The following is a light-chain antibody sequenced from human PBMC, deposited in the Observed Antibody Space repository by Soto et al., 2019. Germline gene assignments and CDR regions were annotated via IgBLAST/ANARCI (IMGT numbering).Light chain of an antibody. V-gene: IGKV3-15*01. Sequence: EIVMTQFPATLSVSPGERDTLSCRASQSVSSNLAWYQQKPGQAPRLLISVASTRATGIPARFSDSGSGTEFTLTSSSLQSEYFAVYYCQQYNNWPLTFGGGTKVQIK. CDR1: QSVSSN. J-gene: IGKJ4*01. CDR3: QQYNNWPLT. CDR2: VAS.